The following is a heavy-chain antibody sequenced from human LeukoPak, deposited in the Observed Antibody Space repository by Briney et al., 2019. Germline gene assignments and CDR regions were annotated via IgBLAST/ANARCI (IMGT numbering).Heavy chain of an antibody. CDR1: GFAFYTYA. J-gene: IGHJ4*02. CDR2: TSGNGVKT. Sequence: PGGSLRLSCAASGFAFYTYAMSWVRQAPGKGLEWVSATSGNGVKTYYADSVKGRFTISRDNSKNSLYLQMNSLRAEDTAVYYCARDLVYWGQGTLVTVSS. D-gene: IGHD3-16*01. CDR3: ARDLVY. V-gene: IGHV3-23*01.